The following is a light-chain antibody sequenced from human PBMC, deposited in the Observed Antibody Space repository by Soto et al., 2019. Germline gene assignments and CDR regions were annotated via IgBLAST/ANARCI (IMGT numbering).Light chain of an antibody. CDR1: QSVSSN. V-gene: IGKV3-15*01. Sequence: EIVLTQSPSTLSVSPGDRATLSRRASQSVSSNLAWYQQKPGKAPRLLIYGASSRSTGIPARFSGSGSGTEFTLTISSLQSEDFAVYYCQQFYNWPRTFGQGTKVDIK. CDR3: QQFYNWPRT. J-gene: IGKJ1*01. CDR2: GAS.